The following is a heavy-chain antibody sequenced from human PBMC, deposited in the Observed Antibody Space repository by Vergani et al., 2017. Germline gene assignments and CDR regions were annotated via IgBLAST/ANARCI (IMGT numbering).Heavy chain of an antibody. J-gene: IGHJ3*02. CDR1: GFIVSTNY. CDR2: IYSGGST. D-gene: IGHD2-2*01. CDR3: ARGLPAAGAFDI. V-gene: IGHV3-53*01. Sequence: EVQLVESGGGLIQPGGSLRLSCAASGFIVSTNYITWVSQAPGKGLEWVSVIYSGGSTYYADSVKGRFTISRDNSKNTLYLQMNNLRAEDTAVYYCARGLPAAGAFDIWGQGTMVTVSS.